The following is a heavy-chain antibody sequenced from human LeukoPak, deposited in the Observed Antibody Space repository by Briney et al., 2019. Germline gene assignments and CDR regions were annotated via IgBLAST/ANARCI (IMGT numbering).Heavy chain of an antibody. CDR1: GFTFSSYG. Sequence: GRSLRLSCAASGFTFSSYGMNWVRQAPGKGLEWVAVISYDGSNKYYADSVKGRFTISRDNSKNTLYLQMNSLRAEDTAVYYCAKAYRDIVVVPAAMGYFDYWGQGTLVTVSS. CDR3: AKAYRDIVVVPAAMGYFDY. CDR2: ISYDGSNK. D-gene: IGHD2-2*01. V-gene: IGHV3-30*18. J-gene: IGHJ4*02.